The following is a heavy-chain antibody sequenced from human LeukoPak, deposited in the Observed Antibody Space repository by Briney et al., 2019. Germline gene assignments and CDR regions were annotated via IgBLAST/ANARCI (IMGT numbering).Heavy chain of an antibody. CDR1: GFTFTNYA. CDR2: ITSNARDT. Sequence: GGSLRLSCAASGFTFTNYAMNWVRQAPGKRLEWVSSITSNARDTYFADSVKGRFTVSRDNSGNTLYLQMNSLRAEDTAVYYCARDESYSSDNWGQGTLVTVSS. D-gene: IGHD4-11*01. J-gene: IGHJ4*02. CDR3: ARDESYSSDN. V-gene: IGHV3-23*01.